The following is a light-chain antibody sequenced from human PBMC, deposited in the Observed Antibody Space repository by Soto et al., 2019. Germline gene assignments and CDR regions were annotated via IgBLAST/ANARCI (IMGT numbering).Light chain of an antibody. V-gene: IGLV2-14*03. CDR3: ASYTSSSTLYV. Sequence: QSVLTQPASVSGSPGQSITISCTGTSSDVGGYNSVSWYQQHTGKAPKLMIYDVSNRPSGVSYRFSGSKSANTASLTISGLLAEDEADYYCASYTSSSTLYVFGTGTKVTVL. J-gene: IGLJ1*01. CDR2: DVS. CDR1: SSDVGGYNS.